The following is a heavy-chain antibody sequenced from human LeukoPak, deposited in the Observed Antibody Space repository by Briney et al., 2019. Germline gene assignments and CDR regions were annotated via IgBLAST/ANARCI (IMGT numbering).Heavy chain of an antibody. CDR3: ARRYNWNDYYFDY. CDR2: MYPGDSDT. J-gene: IGHJ4*02. V-gene: IGHV5-51*01. Sequence: GESLQISCKGSGYSFTSYWIAWVRQMPGKGLECMGIMYPGDSDTRYSPSFAGQVTISADKSISTAYLQWSSLQASDTAVYYCARRYNWNDYYFDYWGQGTLVIVSS. D-gene: IGHD1-1*01. CDR1: GYSFTSYW.